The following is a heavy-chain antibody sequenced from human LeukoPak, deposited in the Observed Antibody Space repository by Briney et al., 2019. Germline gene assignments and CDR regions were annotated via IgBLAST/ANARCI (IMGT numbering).Heavy chain of an antibody. CDR2: ISYDGSNK. CDR3: AKDKSYGSGNYEFDY. J-gene: IGHJ4*02. Sequence: GGSLRLSCAASGFTFSSYGMHWVRQAPGKGLEWVAVISYDGSNKYYADSVKGRFTISRDNSKNTLYLQMSSLGVDDMAVYYCAKDKSYGSGNYEFDYWGQGTLVTVSS. CDR1: GFTFSSYG. D-gene: IGHD3-10*01. V-gene: IGHV3-30*18.